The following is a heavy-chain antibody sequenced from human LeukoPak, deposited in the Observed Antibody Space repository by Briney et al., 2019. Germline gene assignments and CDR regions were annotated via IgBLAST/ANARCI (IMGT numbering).Heavy chain of an antibody. CDR2: IIPIFGTA. CDR3: ARGSYYGSGSYSFWWFDP. V-gene: IGHV1-69*13. D-gene: IGHD3-10*01. J-gene: IGHJ5*02. CDR1: GGTFSSYA. Sequence: SVKVSCKASGGTFSSYAISWVQQAPGQGLEWMGGIIPIFGTANYAQKFQGRVTITADESTSTAYMELSSLRSEDTAVYYCARGSYYGSGSYSFWWFDPWGQGTLVTVSS.